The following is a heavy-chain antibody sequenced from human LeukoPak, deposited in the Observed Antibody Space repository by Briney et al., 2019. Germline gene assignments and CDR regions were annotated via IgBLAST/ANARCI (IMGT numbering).Heavy chain of an antibody. CDR1: GFTFDDYT. Sequence: GGSLRLSCAASGFTFDDYTMHWVRQAPGKGLEWVSLISWDGGSTYYADSVKGRFTISTDNTKNSLYLQMSSLRTEDTALYYCAKDMGIAAAGTYLDYWGQGTLVTVSS. CDR3: AKDMGIAAAGTYLDY. V-gene: IGHV3-43*01. CDR2: ISWDGGST. D-gene: IGHD6-13*01. J-gene: IGHJ4*02.